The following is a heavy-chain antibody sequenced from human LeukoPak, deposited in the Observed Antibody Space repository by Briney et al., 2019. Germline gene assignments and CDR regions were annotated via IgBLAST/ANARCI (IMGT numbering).Heavy chain of an antibody. J-gene: IGHJ4*02. CDR3: AARIVGTTNYFDY. CDR1: GGSISGYY. V-gene: IGHV4-59*01. Sequence: PSETLSLTCTVSGGSISGYYWTWIRQPPGKGLEWIGHIYYSGNTNYNPSLKSRVTISVDLSKNQFSLKMNSVTAADTAVYYCAARIVGTTNYFDYWDQGTLVTVSS. D-gene: IGHD1-26*01. CDR2: IYYSGNT.